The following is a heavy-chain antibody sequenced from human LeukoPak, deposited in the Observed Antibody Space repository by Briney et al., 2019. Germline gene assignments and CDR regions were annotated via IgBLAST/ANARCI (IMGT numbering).Heavy chain of an antibody. V-gene: IGHV3-30*02. CDR1: GFTFSSYG. CDR3: AKDGDYYDGESHFDF. J-gene: IGHJ4*02. D-gene: IGHD3-22*01. Sequence: GGSLRLSCAASGFTFSSYGMHWVRQAPGKGLEWVAFIRYDGSNKYYADSVKGRFTISRDNSKHTLYLQMNSLRAEDTAVYYCAKDGDYYDGESHFDFWGQGTLVTVSS. CDR2: IRYDGSNK.